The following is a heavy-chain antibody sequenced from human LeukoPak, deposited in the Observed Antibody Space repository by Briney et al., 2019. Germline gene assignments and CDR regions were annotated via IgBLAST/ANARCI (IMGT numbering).Heavy chain of an antibody. CDR1: GGSISSYY. J-gene: IGHJ4*02. Sequence: PSETLSLTCTVSGGSISSYYWSWIRQPPGKGLEWIGYIYHSGSTNYNPSLKSRVTISVDTSKNQFSLKLSSLTAADTAVYYYARGYCSGGNCYYFDYWGQGTLVTVSS. V-gene: IGHV4-59*01. CDR3: ARGYCSGGNCYYFDY. D-gene: IGHD2-15*01. CDR2: IYHSGST.